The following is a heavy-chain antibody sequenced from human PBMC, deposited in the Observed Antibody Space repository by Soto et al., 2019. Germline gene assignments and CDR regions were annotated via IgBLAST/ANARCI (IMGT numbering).Heavy chain of an antibody. CDR3: ASWGGLHLLRLY. J-gene: IGHJ4*02. Sequence: QVQLQESGPGLVKPSGTLALTCAVSGDSIDNSYWWTWVRQSPGKGLEWIGEIYHSGTTNYNPSLESRVTISVDRSKNEFSLTLDSVTAADTAVYYCASWGGLHLLRLYWGQGALVTVSS. CDR1: GDSIDNSYW. D-gene: IGHD3-16*01. CDR2: IYHSGTT. V-gene: IGHV4-4*02.